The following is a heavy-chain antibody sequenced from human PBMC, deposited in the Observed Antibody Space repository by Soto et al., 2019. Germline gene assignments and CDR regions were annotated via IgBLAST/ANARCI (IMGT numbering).Heavy chain of an antibody. Sequence: QITLNESGPTQVKPRQTLTLTCTFSGVSLTTSGVGVGWIRQSPGKAPEWLALSYWDDDKRYSPSLKSRLTITKDTSKNQVVLTMADLDPADTATYYCAHRVLRTVFGLVTTTAIYFDFWGQGTPVAVSS. D-gene: IGHD3-3*01. CDR2: SYWDDDK. CDR1: GVSLTTSGVG. V-gene: IGHV2-5*02. CDR3: AHRVLRTVFGLVTTTAIYFDF. J-gene: IGHJ4*02.